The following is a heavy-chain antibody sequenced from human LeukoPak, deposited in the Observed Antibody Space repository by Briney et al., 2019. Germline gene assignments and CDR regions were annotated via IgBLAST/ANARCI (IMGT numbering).Heavy chain of an antibody. V-gene: IGHV3-30*18. CDR3: AKDIREPAAYYYYGMDV. CDR2: ISYDGSNK. D-gene: IGHD1-26*01. CDR1: GFTFSSHG. Sequence: AGGALRLSCEASGFTFSSHGMHWVRQTPGKGLEWVALISYDGSNKYYVDSVKGRFTVSRDNSKHTLYLQMNSLRAEDTAVYYCAKDIREPAAYYYYGMDVWGQGTTVTVSS. J-gene: IGHJ6*02.